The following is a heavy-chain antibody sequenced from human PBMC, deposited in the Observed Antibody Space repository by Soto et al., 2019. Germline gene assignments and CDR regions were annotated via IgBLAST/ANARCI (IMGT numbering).Heavy chain of an antibody. V-gene: IGHV5-51*01. CDR3: ARSARYPLYWYFDL. CDR2: IYPGDSDT. CDR1: GYSFTSYW. J-gene: IGHJ2*01. D-gene: IGHD1-26*01. Sequence: GESLKISCQGSGYSFTSYWIGWVRQIPGKGLEWMGIIYPGDSDTRYSPSFQGQVTISADKSISTAYLQWSSLKASDTAMYYCARSARYPLYWYFDLWGRGTLVTVSS.